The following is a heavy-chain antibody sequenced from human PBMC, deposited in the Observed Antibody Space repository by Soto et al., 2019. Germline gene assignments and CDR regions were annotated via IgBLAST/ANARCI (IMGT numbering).Heavy chain of an antibody. CDR2: INPSGGAT. Sequence: QVQLLQSGAEVKRPGASVKVSCKASGYTFTSNYMHWVRQTPGQRLEWVGVINPSGGATTYAQEFQGRVTLTRDTSTSTVYMELNSLTSEDTAVYYCAKGYDDGGYNWFDPWGQGTLVTVSP. CDR3: AKGYDDGGYNWFDP. CDR1: GYTFTSNY. D-gene: IGHD3-3*01. J-gene: IGHJ5*02. V-gene: IGHV1-46*01.